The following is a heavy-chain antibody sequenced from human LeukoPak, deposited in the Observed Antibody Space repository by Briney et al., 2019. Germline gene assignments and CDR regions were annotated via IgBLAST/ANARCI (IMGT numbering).Heavy chain of an antibody. CDR1: GGTFSSYA. CDR3: ARDGRGYSSSWYGDY. J-gene: IGHJ4*02. D-gene: IGHD6-13*01. Sequence: SVKVSCKASGGTFSSYAISWVRQAPGQGLEWMGRIIPILGIANYAQKFQGRVTITADKSTSTAYMELSSLRSDDTAVYYCARDGRGYSSSWYGDYWGQGTLVTVSS. V-gene: IGHV1-69*04. CDR2: IIPILGIA.